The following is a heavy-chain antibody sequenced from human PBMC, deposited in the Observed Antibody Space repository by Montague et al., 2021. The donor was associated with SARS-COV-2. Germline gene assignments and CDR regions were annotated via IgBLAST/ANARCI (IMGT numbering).Heavy chain of an antibody. CDR1: GGSISRYY. CDR2: IYTGGYV. J-gene: IGHJ2*01. V-gene: IGHV4-4*07. CDR3: ARAIWHLDV. Sequence: SETLSLTCSVSGGSISRYYWSWIRQSDGKGLEWIGRIYTGGYVNYNPALPSRVSMSVDTSKSQVSLNATSVTAADTAVYYCARAIWHLDVWGRGILVTVSS.